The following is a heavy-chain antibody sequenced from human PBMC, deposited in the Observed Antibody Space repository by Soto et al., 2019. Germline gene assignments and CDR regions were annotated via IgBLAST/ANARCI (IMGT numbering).Heavy chain of an antibody. Sequence: KTSETLSLTCTVSGGSISSYYWSWIRQPPGKGLEWIGYIYYSGSTNYNPSLKSRATISVDTSKNQFSLKLSSVTAADTAVYYCARDHCSSTSCYKSPWWFDHWGQGTLVTVSS. CDR2: IYYSGST. J-gene: IGHJ5*02. V-gene: IGHV4-59*01. CDR1: GGSISSYY. D-gene: IGHD2-2*01. CDR3: ARDHCSSTSCYKSPWWFDH.